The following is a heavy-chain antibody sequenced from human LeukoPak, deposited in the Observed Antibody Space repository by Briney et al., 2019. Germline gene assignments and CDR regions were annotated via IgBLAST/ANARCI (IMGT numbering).Heavy chain of an antibody. V-gene: IGHV3-33*01. CDR1: GFTFSSYG. Sequence: PGGSLRLSCAASGFTFSSYGMHWVRQAPGKGLEWVAVIWYDGSNKYYADSVKGRFTISRDNAKNSLYLQMNSLRAEDTAVYYCARVGQQLVRYYMDVWGKGTTVTVSS. CDR2: IWYDGSNK. J-gene: IGHJ6*03. D-gene: IGHD6-6*01. CDR3: ARVGQQLVRYYMDV.